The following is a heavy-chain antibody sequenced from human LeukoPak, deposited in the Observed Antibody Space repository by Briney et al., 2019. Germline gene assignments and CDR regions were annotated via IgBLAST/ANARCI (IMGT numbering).Heavy chain of an antibody. V-gene: IGHV3-23*01. D-gene: IGHD2-21*02. CDR1: GFAFSNYA. CDR2: SSGSGDDT. J-gene: IGHJ4*02. Sequence: GGSLRLSCLASGFAFSNYAMSWVRHAPGVGLEWGSTSSGSGDDTYYADSVKGRFTISRDNSKNTLYLQMNSLRAEDTAVYYCAKDGPYCGGDCYSGGFDYWGQGTLVTVSS. CDR3: AKDGPYCGGDCYSGGFDY.